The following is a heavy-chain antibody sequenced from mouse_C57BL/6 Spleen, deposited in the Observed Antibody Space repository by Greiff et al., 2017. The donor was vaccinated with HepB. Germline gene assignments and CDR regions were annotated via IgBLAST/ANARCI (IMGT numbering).Heavy chain of an antibody. V-gene: IGHV5-4*03. CDR1: GFTFSSYA. D-gene: IGHD1-1*01. J-gene: IGHJ4*01. Sequence: EVMLVESGGGLVKPGGSLKLSCAASGFTFSSYAMSWVRQTPEKRLEWVATISDGGSYTYYPDNVKGRFTISRDNAKNNLYLQMSHLKSEDTAMYYCARHYYEAMDYWGQGTSVTVSS. CDR3: ARHYYEAMDY. CDR2: ISDGGSYT.